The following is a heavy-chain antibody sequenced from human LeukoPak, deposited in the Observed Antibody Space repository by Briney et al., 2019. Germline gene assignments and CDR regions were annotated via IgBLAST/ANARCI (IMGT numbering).Heavy chain of an antibody. CDR1: GFTFSSYA. CDR3: AKRYCSSTSCHRPFDY. J-gene: IGHJ4*02. Sequence: GGSLRLSCAASGFTFSSYAMSWVRQAPGKGLEWVSAISGSGGSTYYADSVRGRFTISRDNFKNTLYLQMNSLRAEDTAVYYCAKRYCSSTSCHRPFDYWGQGTLVTVSS. V-gene: IGHV3-23*01. D-gene: IGHD2-2*01. CDR2: ISGSGGST.